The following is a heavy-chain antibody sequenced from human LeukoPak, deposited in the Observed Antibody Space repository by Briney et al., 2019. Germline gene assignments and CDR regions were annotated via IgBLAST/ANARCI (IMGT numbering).Heavy chain of an antibody. V-gene: IGHV1-18*01. J-gene: IGHJ6*02. Sequence: ASVKVSCKAFGYTFTSYGISWVRQAPGQGLEWMGWISAYNGNTNYAQKLQGRVTMTTDTSTSTAYMELRSLRSDDTAVYYCARDVVGYCSSTSCYYYFYYGMDVWGQGTTVTVSS. CDR1: GYTFTSYG. CDR2: ISAYNGNT. D-gene: IGHD2-2*01. CDR3: ARDVVGYCSSTSCYYYFYYGMDV.